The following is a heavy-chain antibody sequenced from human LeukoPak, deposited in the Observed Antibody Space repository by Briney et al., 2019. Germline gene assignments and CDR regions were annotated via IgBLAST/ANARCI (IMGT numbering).Heavy chain of an antibody. CDR2: IWNDGSKQ. J-gene: IGHJ4*02. CDR3: ARGQWLENYFDY. D-gene: IGHD6-19*01. V-gene: IGHV3-33*01. Sequence: GGSLRLSCAASGFTLGSHGMHWVRQAPGKGLERVAVIWNDGSKQYYADSVKGRFTISRDNSKSTLYLQMNSLRAEDTGVYYCARGQWLENYFDYWGQGTLVTVSS. CDR1: GFTLGSHG.